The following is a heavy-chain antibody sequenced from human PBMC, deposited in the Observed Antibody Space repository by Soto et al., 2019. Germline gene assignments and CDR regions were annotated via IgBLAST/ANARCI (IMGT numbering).Heavy chain of an antibody. V-gene: IGHV4-30-2*01. Sequence: SETLSLTCAVSGGSISSGGYSWSWIRQPPGKGLEWIGYIYHSGSTYYNPSLKSRVTISVDRSKNQFSLKLSSVTAADTAVYYCARDQSWHDLLWYFDPWGQGTLVTVSS. CDR3: ARDQSWHDLLWYFDP. D-gene: IGHD1-1*01. J-gene: IGHJ5*02. CDR2: IYHSGST. CDR1: GGSISSGGYS.